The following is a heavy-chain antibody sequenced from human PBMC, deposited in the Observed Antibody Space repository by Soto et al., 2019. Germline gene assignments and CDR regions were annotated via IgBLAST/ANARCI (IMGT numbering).Heavy chain of an antibody. V-gene: IGHV3-30-3*01. D-gene: IGHD6-19*01. Sequence: GGSLRLSCAASGFTFSSYAMHWVRQAPGKGLEWVAVISYDGSNKYYADSVKGRFTISRDNSKNTLYLQMNSLRAEDTAVYYCARDGYSSGWYANYFGYWGQGTLVTVSS. CDR2: ISYDGSNK. CDR1: GFTFSSYA. CDR3: ARDGYSSGWYANYFGY. J-gene: IGHJ4*02.